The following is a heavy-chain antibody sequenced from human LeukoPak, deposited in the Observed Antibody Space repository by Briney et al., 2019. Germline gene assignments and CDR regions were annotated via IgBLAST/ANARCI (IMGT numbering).Heavy chain of an antibody. CDR2: INPNSGGT. Sequence: ASVKVSCKASGYTFTGYFMHWVRQAPGQGLEWMGRINPNSGGTNYAQKFQGRVTMTRDTSISTAYMELSSLRSEDTAVYYCASSFSSGWYSSGGIDYWGQGTLVTVSS. V-gene: IGHV1-2*06. D-gene: IGHD6-19*01. J-gene: IGHJ4*02. CDR1: GYTFTGYF. CDR3: ASSFSSGWYSSGGIDY.